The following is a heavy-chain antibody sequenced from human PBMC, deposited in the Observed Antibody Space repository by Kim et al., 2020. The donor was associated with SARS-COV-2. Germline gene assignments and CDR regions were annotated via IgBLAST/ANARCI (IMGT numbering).Heavy chain of an antibody. CDR3: ARARTRGGYWRGYYLYYG. CDR2: INHSGSS. V-gene: IGHV4-34*01. Sequence: SETLSLTCAVYGGSFSGYYWSWIRQPPGKGLEWIGEINHSGSSNYNPSLKSRVTMSVDTSKNQVSLKLSSVTAADTAVYYCARARTRGGYWRGYYLYYG. J-gene: IGHJ6*01. D-gene: IGHD3-10*01. CDR1: GGSFSGYY.